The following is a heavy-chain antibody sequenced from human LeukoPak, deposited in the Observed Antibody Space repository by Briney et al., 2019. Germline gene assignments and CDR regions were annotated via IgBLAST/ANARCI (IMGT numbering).Heavy chain of an antibody. D-gene: IGHD2-15*01. CDR2: IYHSGRT. V-gene: IGHV4-38-2*02. CDR3: ARCVVVVVAATQHNWFDP. Sequence: SETLSLTCTVSGYSISSGYYGGWIRQPPGKGLGWIGSIYHSGRTFYNPSLKSRVTISVDTSKNQFSLKLSSVTAADTAVYYCARCVVVVVAATQHNWFDPWGQGTLVTVSS. J-gene: IGHJ5*02. CDR1: GYSISSGYY.